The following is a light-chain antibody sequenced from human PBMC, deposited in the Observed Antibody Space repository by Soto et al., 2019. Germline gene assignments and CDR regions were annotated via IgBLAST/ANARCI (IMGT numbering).Light chain of an antibody. V-gene: IGLV2-14*01. CDR1: SSDVGGYNY. CDR2: EVS. CDR3: SSYTSSSTLV. J-gene: IGLJ1*01. Sequence: QSVLTHPASVSGSPGHSITISCTGTSSDVGGYNYVSWYQQHPGKAPKLMIYEVSNRPSGVSNRFSGSKYGNTASLTISGLQDEDEADYYCSSYTSSSTLVFGTGTKVTVL.